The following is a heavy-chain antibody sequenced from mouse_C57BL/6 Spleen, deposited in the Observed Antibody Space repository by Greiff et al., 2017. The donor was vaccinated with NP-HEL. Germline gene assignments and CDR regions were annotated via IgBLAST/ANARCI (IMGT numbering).Heavy chain of an antibody. CDR1: GFTFSSYG. V-gene: IGHV5-6*01. J-gene: IGHJ2*01. CDR2: ISSGGSYT. D-gene: IGHD2-5*01. Sequence: EVKLMESGGDLVKPGGSLKLSCAASGFTFSSYGMSWVRQTPDKRLEWVATISSGGSYTYYPDSVKGRFTISRDNAKNTLYLQMSSLKSEDTAMYYCARHSYYSNYVGELDYWGQGTTLTVSS. CDR3: ARHSYYSNYVGELDY.